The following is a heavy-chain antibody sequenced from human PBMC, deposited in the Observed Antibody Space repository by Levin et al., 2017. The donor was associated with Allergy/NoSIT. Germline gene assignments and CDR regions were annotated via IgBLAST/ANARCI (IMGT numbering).Heavy chain of an antibody. D-gene: IGHD6-19*01. V-gene: IGHV3-30-3*01. CDR2: ISYDGSNK. CDR1: GFTFSSYA. J-gene: IGHJ4*02. Sequence: GGSLRLSCAASGFTFSSYAMHWVRQAPGKGLEWVAVISYDGSNKYYADSVKGRFTISRDNSKNTLYLQMNSLRAEDTAVYYCARDHKRWNSSGWYWVGGVVDYWGQGTLVTVSS. CDR3: ARDHKRWNSSGWYWVGGVVDY.